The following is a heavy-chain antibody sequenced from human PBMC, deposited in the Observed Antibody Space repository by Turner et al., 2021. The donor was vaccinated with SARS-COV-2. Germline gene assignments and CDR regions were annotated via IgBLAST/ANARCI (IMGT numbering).Heavy chain of an antibody. V-gene: IGHV4-39*01. J-gene: IGHJ6*02. CDR1: GGSISSSTYY. CDR3: ARLMDTAMDYYGMDV. Sequence: QLQLQESGPGLVKPSVTLSLTCTVPGGSISSSTYYWGWIRQPPGKGLEWIGNIYYSGSTYYNPSLKSRVTISVDTSKNQFSLKLSSVAAADTAVYYCARLMDTAMDYYGMDVWGQGTTVTVSS. D-gene: IGHD5-18*01. CDR2: IYYSGST.